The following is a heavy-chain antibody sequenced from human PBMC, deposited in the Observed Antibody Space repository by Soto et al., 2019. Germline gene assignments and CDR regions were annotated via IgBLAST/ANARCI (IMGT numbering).Heavy chain of an antibody. D-gene: IGHD3-3*01. CDR1: GGSIRSHY. CDR3: ARGMLEWLSSSQNWFDP. CDR2: IYHTGTT. Sequence: KASETLSLTCTVSGGSIRSHYWSWIRQPPGQSLQFLGYIYHTGTTNYNPSLKSRLSMSVDTSKNQFSLKLHSVTAADTAIYYCARGMLEWLSSSQNWFDPWGQGTLVTVSS. J-gene: IGHJ5*02. V-gene: IGHV4-59*11.